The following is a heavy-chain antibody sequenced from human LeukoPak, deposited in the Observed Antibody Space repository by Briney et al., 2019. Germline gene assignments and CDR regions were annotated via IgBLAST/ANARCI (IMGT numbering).Heavy chain of an antibody. CDR2: IYYSGST. V-gene: IGHV4-30-4*01. J-gene: IGHJ4*02. CDR3: ARDRPKVGATDY. CDR1: GGSISSGDYY. D-gene: IGHD1-26*01. Sequence: SETLSLTCTVSGGSISSGDYYWSWIRQPPGTGLEWIGYIYYSGSTYYNPSLKSRVTISVDTSKNQFSLKLSSVTAADTAVYYCARDRPKVGATDYWGQGTLVTVSS.